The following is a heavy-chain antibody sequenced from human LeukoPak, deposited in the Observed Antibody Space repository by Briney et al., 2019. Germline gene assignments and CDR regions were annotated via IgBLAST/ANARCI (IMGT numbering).Heavy chain of an antibody. D-gene: IGHD1-26*01. CDR3: ARVATVGTTRPGTHFDY. J-gene: IGHJ4*02. Sequence: GGSLRLSCAASGFTFSSYNMNWVRQAPGKGLEWVSSISGSSSYIYYADSAKGRFSISRDNAKNSLYLQMNSLRAEDTAVYYCARVATVGTTRPGTHFDYWGQGTLVTVSP. V-gene: IGHV3-21*01. CDR1: GFTFSSYN. CDR2: ISGSSSYI.